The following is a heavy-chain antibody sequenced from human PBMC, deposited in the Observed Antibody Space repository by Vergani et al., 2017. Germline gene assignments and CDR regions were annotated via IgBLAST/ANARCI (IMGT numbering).Heavy chain of an antibody. J-gene: IGHJ3*02. D-gene: IGHD3-22*01. CDR2: IYYSGST. Sequence: QVQLQESGPGLVKPSETLSLTCTVSGGSISSYYWSWIRQPPGKGLEWIGYIYYSGSTNYNPSLKSRVTMSVDTSKNQFSLKLSSVTAADTAVYYCARDSHYYDSKGDAFDIWGQGTMVTVSS. V-gene: IGHV4-59*12. CDR1: GGSISSYY. CDR3: ARDSHYYDSKGDAFDI.